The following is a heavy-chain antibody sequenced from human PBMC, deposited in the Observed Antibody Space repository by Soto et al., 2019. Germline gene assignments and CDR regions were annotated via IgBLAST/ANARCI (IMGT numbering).Heavy chain of an antibody. CDR3: AHTGWLLSNIYAFDI. CDR2: IYWDDDK. V-gene: IGHV2-5*02. CDR1: GFSLSTSGVG. D-gene: IGHD3-9*01. Sequence: QITLKESGPTLVKPTQTLTLTCTFSGFSLSTSGVGVGWIRQPPGKALEWLALIYWDDDKRYSPSLKSRLTITKDTSKNQVVLTMTNMDPVDTATYYGAHTGWLLSNIYAFDIWGQGTMVTVSS. J-gene: IGHJ3*02.